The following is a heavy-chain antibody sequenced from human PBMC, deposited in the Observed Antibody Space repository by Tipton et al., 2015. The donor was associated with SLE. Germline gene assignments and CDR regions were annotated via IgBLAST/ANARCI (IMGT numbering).Heavy chain of an antibody. V-gene: IGHV3-20*04. D-gene: IGHD7-27*01. CDR1: GFPFADYG. J-gene: IGHJ4*02. CDR2: LNWNGGKT. Sequence: SLRLSCEASGFPFADYGMRWVRQVPGKGLAWVSGLNWNGGKTDYADSVTGRVTISRDNANNSLYFQVNRLRVEDTGVYYCAREDNWGQPQLADFWGQGTRVTVSS. CDR3: AREDNWGQPQLADF.